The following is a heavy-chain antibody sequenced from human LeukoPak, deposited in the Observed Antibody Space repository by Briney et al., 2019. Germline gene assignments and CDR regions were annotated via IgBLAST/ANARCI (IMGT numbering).Heavy chain of an antibody. Sequence: ALVKVSCKASGYTFTSNYIHWVRQAPGQGLEWMGMIYPRDGSTSYAQKFQGRVTVTRDTSTSTVHMELSGLRSEDTAVYYCARDQEGFDYWGQGTLVTVSS. V-gene: IGHV1-46*01. CDR1: GYTFTSNY. CDR2: IYPRDGST. CDR3: ARDQEGFDY. J-gene: IGHJ4*02.